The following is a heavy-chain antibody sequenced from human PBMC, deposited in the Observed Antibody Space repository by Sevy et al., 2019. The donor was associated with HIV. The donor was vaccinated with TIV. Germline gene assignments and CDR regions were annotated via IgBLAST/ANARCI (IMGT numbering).Heavy chain of an antibody. CDR1: GFTFSSYA. D-gene: IGHD2-21*02. CDR2: ISSKGGGT. CDR3: VKEVAFPYCCGDCYSGGEAYYYYMDV. J-gene: IGHJ6*03. Sequence: GGSLRLSCSASGFTFSSYAMHWVRQAPGKGLEYVSAISSKGGGTNYADYVKGRFTIPRENSKNTLYLQMSNLRAEDTAVYYCVKEVAFPYCCGDCYSGGEAYYYYMDVWGKGTTVTVSS. V-gene: IGHV3-64D*06.